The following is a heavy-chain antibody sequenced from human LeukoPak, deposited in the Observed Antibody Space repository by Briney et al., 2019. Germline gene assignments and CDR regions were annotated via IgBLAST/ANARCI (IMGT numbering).Heavy chain of an antibody. J-gene: IGHJ4*02. Sequence: AGGSLRLSCAASGFTFSSYGMHWVRQAPGKGLEWVAVISYDGSNKYYADSVKGRFTISRDNSKNTLYLQMNSLRAEDTAVYYCAKDRDSSCYYGGDWGQGTLVTVSS. CDR3: AKDRDSSCYYGGD. V-gene: IGHV3-30*18. CDR1: GFTFSSYG. CDR2: ISYDGSNK. D-gene: IGHD3-22*01.